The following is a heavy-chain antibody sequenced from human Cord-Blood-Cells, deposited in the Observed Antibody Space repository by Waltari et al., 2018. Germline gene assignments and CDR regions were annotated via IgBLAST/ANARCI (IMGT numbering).Heavy chain of an antibody. CDR3: AKSGEDAFDI. J-gene: IGHJ3*02. CDR2: RSYDGSYK. V-gene: IGHV3-30*18. CDR1: GFTFSSYG. D-gene: IGHD3-10*01. Sequence: QVQLVESGGGVVQPGRSLRLSCAASGFTFSSYGMHWVRQAPGKGRGWVAFRSYDGSYKYYADSVKGRFPISRDNSKTTLYLQMNSLRAEDTAVYYCAKSGEDAFDIWGQGTMVTVSS.